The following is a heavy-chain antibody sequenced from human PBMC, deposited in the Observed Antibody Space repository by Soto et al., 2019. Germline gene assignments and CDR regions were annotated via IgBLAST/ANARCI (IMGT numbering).Heavy chain of an antibody. Sequence: GGSLRLSCTDSGFTFNTYNTNWVRQAPGKGLEWVSYISSSSYTIKYADSVEGRFTVSRDNGKKSLYLQMNSLRDEDTAVYFCAREISLSAGSYFDYWGQGTLVTVSS. CDR3: AREISLSAGSYFDY. CDR1: GFTFNTYN. V-gene: IGHV3-48*02. CDR2: ISSSSYTI. J-gene: IGHJ4*02. D-gene: IGHD3-10*01.